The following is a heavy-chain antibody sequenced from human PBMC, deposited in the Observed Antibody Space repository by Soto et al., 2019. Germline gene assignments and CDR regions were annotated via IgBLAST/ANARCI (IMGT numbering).Heavy chain of an antibody. CDR1: GGTFSSYT. V-gene: IGHV1-69*02. D-gene: IGHD6-13*01. J-gene: IGHJ4*02. Sequence: ASVKVSCKASGGTFSSYTISWVRQAPGQGLEWMGRIIPILGIANYAQKFQGRVTITADKSTSTAYMELSSLRSEDTAVYYCATRGIAAAGTFDYWGQGTLVTVSS. CDR2: IIPILGIA. CDR3: ATRGIAAAGTFDY.